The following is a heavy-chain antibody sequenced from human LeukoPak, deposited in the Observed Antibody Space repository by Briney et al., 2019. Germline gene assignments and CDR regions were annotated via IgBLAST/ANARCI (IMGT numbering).Heavy chain of an antibody. CDR2: IYNSGST. Sequence: SETLSLTCTVSGGSISSYYWSWIRQPPGKGLEWIGCIYNSGSTNYNPSLRSRVTISEDTSKNQFSLKLSSVAAADTAVYYCARDFRGWFDPWGQGTLVTVSS. CDR1: GGSISSYY. J-gene: IGHJ5*02. V-gene: IGHV4-59*01. CDR3: ARDFRGWFDP.